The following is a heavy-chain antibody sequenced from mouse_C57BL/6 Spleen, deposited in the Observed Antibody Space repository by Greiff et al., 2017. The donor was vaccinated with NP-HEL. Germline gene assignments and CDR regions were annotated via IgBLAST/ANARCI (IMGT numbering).Heavy chain of an antibody. CDR3: ARGGYDYEVFDY. CDR2: INPSSGYT. J-gene: IGHJ2*01. Sequence: VQLQESGAELARPGASVKMSCKASGYTFTSYTMHWVKQRPGQGLEWIGYINPSSGYTKYNQKFKDKATLTADKSSSTAYMQLSSLTSEDSAVYYWARGGYDYEVFDYWGQGTTLTVSS. D-gene: IGHD2-4*01. V-gene: IGHV1-4*01. CDR1: GYTFTSYT.